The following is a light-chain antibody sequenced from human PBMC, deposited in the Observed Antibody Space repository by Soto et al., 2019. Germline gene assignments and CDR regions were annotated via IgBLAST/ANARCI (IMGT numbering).Light chain of an antibody. J-gene: IGLJ2*01. CDR2: SNN. CDR3: AAWDNSLNGVV. V-gene: IGLV1-44*01. CDR1: SSNIESNT. Sequence: QSVLTQPPSASGTPGQRVTMSCSGSSSNIESNTVNWYQQLPGTAPKLLIYSNNQRPSGVPDRFSGSKSGTSASLAISGLQSEDAADYYCAAWDNSLNGVVFGGGTKLTVL.